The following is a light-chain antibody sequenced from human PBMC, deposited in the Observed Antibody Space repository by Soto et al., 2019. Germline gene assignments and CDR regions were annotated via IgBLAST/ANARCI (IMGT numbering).Light chain of an antibody. J-gene: IGKJ5*01. Sequence: DIQMTQSPSSLSASVGDRATITCRASQSISSYLNWYQQKPGKAPKLLIYAASSLQSGVPSRFSGSGSGTDFTLTISSLQPEDFATYYCQQSYSTPNFGQGTRLEIK. CDR2: AAS. CDR3: QQSYSTPN. V-gene: IGKV1-39*01. CDR1: QSISSY.